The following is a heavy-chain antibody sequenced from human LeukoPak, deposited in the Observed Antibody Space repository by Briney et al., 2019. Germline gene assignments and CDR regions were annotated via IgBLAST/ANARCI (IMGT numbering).Heavy chain of an antibody. J-gene: IGHJ3*02. V-gene: IGHV4-59*12. CDR2: IYYSGST. Sequence: SETLSLTCTVSGGSISSYYWSWIRQPPGKGLEWIGYIYYSGSTNYKPSLKSRVTISVDTSKNQFSLKLSSVTAADTAVYYCARRGYYDSSGYYNTAAFDIWGQGTMVTVSS. D-gene: IGHD3-22*01. CDR3: ARRGYYDSSGYYNTAAFDI. CDR1: GGSISSYY.